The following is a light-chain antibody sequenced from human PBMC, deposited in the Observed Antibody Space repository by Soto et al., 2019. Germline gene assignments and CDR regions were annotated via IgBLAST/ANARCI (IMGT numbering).Light chain of an antibody. V-gene: IGLV8-61*01. Sequence: QSVLTQEPSFSVSPGGTVTLTCGLTSGSVSTNYYPSWYQQTPGQAPRTLIYSTNSRSSGVTDRFSGSILGNKAALTITGAQADDESDYYCVLYVGSGLWVFGGGTKLTVL. CDR3: VLYVGSGLWV. CDR2: STN. J-gene: IGLJ3*02. CDR1: SGSVSTNYY.